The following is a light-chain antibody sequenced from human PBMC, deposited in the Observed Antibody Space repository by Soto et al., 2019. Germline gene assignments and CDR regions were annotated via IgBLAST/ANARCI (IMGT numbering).Light chain of an antibody. CDR2: EVN. V-gene: IGLV2-8*01. Sequence: QSVLTQPPSASGSPGQSVTISCTGTSSDVGAYKYVSWYQQHPGKAPKLMIYEVNKRPSGVPDRFSGSQSGNTASLTVSGLQAEDEADYYCSSYAGGNSYVFGTGTKVTVL. CDR3: SSYAGGNSYV. J-gene: IGLJ1*01. CDR1: SSDVGAYKY.